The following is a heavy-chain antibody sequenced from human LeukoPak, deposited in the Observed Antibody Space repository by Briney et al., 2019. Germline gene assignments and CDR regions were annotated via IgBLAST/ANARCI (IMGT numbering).Heavy chain of an antibody. D-gene: IGHD1-1*01. CDR2: IKSRTDGGTT. CDR1: GFTFSNAW. Sequence: GGSLRLSCAASGFTFSNAWMSWVRQAPGKGLEWVGRIKSRTDGGTTDYAAPVKGRFTISRDDSKNTLYLQMNSLKTEDTAVYYCTTDPGQVPNYYYYGMDVWGQGTTVTVSS. J-gene: IGHJ6*02. V-gene: IGHV3-15*01. CDR3: TTDPGQVPNYYYYGMDV.